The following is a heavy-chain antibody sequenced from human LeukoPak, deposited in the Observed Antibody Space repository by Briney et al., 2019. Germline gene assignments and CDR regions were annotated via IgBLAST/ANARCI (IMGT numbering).Heavy chain of an antibody. Sequence: GGSLRLSCAASGFSFDDYAMHWGRQAPGKGLEWVSGISWNSGSIAYADPVKGRFTISRDNAKNSLYLQSNSLRVEDTAFYYCASNYYYGSGSHLVWGQGTMVSVSS. V-gene: IGHV3-9*01. J-gene: IGHJ3*01. D-gene: IGHD3-10*01. CDR1: GFSFDDYA. CDR3: ASNYYYGSGSHLV. CDR2: ISWNSGSI.